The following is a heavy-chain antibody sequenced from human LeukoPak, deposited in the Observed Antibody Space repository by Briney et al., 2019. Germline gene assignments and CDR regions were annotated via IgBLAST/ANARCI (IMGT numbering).Heavy chain of an antibody. J-gene: IGHJ3*02. CDR1: GASIRSSY. D-gene: IGHD3-22*01. CDR2: ISHSGST. Sequence: SETLSLTCTVSGASIRSSYWSWIRQPPGRGLEWIGYISHSGSTNYDPSLKSRLSISADTSQNQFSLKVTSVTAADTAIYYCARGYYDSRGDSNPFDMWGQGTMVTVSS. V-gene: IGHV4-59*01. CDR3: ARGYYDSRGDSNPFDM.